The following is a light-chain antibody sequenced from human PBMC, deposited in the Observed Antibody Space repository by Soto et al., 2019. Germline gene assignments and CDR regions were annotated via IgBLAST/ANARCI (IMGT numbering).Light chain of an antibody. J-gene: IGKJ5*01. CDR3: QQRSNWPSIT. CDR2: DAS. CDR1: QSVSSSF. V-gene: IGKV3-11*01. Sequence: IVLTQSPGTLSLSPWERATLSCRASQSVSSSFLAWYQQKPGQAPRLLIYDASNRATGIPARFSGSGSGTDFPLTISSLEPEDFAVYYCQQRSNWPSITFGQGTRLEIK.